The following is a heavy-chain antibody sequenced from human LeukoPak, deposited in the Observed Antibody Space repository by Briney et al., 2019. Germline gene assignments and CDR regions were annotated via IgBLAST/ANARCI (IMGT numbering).Heavy chain of an antibody. D-gene: IGHD2-21*02. CDR3: ARGGRGDLKGAFDI. V-gene: IGHV6-1*01. CDR2: TYYWSKWHY. CDR1: GDSVSSNRAA. J-gene: IGHJ3*02. Sequence: SQTLSLTCAISGDSVSSNRAAWNWIRQSPSRGLEWLGRTYYWSKWHYDYAVSVKSRITINPDTSKNQFSLQVNSVTPEDTAVYYCARGGRGDLKGAFDIWSQGTMVTISS.